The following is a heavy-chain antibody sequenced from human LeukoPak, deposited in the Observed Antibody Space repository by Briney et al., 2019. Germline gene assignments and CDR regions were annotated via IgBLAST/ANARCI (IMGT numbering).Heavy chain of an antibody. Sequence: ETLSLTCAVYGGSFSGYYWSWIRQPPGKGLEWIGEINHSGSTNYNPSLKSRVTISVNTSKNQFSLKLSSVTAADTAVYYCASQYCSDDSCYAYFDYWGQGTLVTVSS. CDR2: INHSGST. J-gene: IGHJ4*02. D-gene: IGHD2-15*01. CDR1: GGSFSGYY. CDR3: ASQYCSDDSCYAYFDY. V-gene: IGHV4-34*01.